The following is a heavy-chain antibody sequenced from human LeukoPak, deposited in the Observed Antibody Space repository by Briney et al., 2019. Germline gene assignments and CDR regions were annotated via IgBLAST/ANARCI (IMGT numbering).Heavy chain of an antibody. CDR3: AKAKILGTGTADLDY. V-gene: IGHV3-20*04. Sequence: GGSLRLSCAASGFTFDDYGMSWVRHAPGKGLEWVSGINWNGGSTSYADSVKGRFTISRDNAKNSLFLHLSSLRAEDTALYYCAKAKILGTGTADLDYWGQGTLVTVSS. J-gene: IGHJ4*02. CDR2: INWNGGST. D-gene: IGHD1-7*01. CDR1: GFTFDDYG.